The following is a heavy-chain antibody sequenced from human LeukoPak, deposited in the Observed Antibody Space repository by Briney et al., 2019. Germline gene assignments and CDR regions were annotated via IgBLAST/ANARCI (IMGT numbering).Heavy chain of an antibody. D-gene: IGHD3-22*01. Sequence: SETLSLTCAVSGYSISSGYYWGWIRQPPGKGLEWIGSIYRSGSTYYNPSLKSRVTISVDTSKNQFSLNLNSVTAADTAVYYCARGDYYYDNSASYWGQGTQVTVPS. CDR3: ARGDYYYDNSASY. CDR1: GYSISSGYY. CDR2: IYRSGST. J-gene: IGHJ4*02. V-gene: IGHV4-38-2*01.